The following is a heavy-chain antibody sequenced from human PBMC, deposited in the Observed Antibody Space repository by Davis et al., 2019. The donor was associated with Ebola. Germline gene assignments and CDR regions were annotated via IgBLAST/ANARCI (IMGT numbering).Heavy chain of an antibody. D-gene: IGHD3-22*01. CDR2: IYYSGST. CDR3: ARGHTSITMIVVATGAFDI. CDR1: GGSISSYY. V-gene: IGHV4-59*01. J-gene: IGHJ3*02. Sequence: SETLSLTCTVSGGSISSYYWSWIRQPPGKGLEWIGYIYYSGSTNYNPSLKSRVTISVDTSKNQFSLKLSSVTAADTAVYYCARGHTSITMIVVATGAFDIWGQGTMVTVSS.